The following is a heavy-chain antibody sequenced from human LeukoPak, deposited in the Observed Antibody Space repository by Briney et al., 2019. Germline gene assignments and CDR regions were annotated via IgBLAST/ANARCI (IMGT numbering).Heavy chain of an antibody. Sequence: GGSLRLSCAASGFTFSSYAMSWVRQAPGKGLEWVSLFSSGGTTYYADSVKGRFTISRDNSKNTLYLQMNSLRAEDTAVYYCAKSHPGIAVAGFDYWGQGTLVTVSS. J-gene: IGHJ4*02. D-gene: IGHD6-19*01. CDR2: FSSGGTT. CDR1: GFTFSSYA. V-gene: IGHV3-23*01. CDR3: AKSHPGIAVAGFDY.